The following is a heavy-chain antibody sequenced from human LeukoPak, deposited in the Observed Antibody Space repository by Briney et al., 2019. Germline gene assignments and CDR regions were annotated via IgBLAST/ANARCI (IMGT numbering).Heavy chain of an antibody. Sequence: SETLSLTCTVSGGSISSYCWSWIRQPAGKGLEWIGRIYTSGSTNYNPSLKSRVTMSVDTSKNQFSLKLSSVTAADTAVYYCARDLGEKPPPFYYYYYYGMDVWGQGTTVTVSS. V-gene: IGHV4-4*07. CDR2: IYTSGST. J-gene: IGHJ6*02. CDR1: GGSISSYC. D-gene: IGHD3-16*01. CDR3: ARDLGEKPPPFYYYYYYGMDV.